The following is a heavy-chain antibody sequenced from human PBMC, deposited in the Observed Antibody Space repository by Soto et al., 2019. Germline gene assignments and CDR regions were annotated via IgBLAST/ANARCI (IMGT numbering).Heavy chain of an antibody. J-gene: IGHJ4*02. Sequence: GGSLRLSCAVSGFTFSAYWMHWVRQVPGKGLTWVSRISDDGSTATYADSVKGRFVISRDNAKNSLYLEMNTLRVDDSGLYYCARGTRVSSTGTGAHWGRGTLVTVSS. D-gene: IGHD1-1*01. CDR3: ARGTRVSSTGTGAH. CDR2: ISDDGSTA. CDR1: GFTFSAYW. V-gene: IGHV3-74*01.